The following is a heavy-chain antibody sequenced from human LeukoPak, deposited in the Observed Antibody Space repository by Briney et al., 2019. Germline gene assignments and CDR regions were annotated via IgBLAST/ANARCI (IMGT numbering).Heavy chain of an antibody. CDR1: GGSIRSSSYY. CDR3: ARQVVAVAGTGYFDY. D-gene: IGHD6-19*01. V-gene: IGHV4-39*01. J-gene: IGHJ4*02. CDR2: IYYSGST. Sequence: PAETLSLTCTVSGGSIRSSSYYWGWIRQPPVKRLDWIGSIYYSGSTYYNASLKSRGTISVDTSKNQFSLKLNSVTAADTAVYFCARQVVAVAGTGYFDYWGQGTLVTVSS.